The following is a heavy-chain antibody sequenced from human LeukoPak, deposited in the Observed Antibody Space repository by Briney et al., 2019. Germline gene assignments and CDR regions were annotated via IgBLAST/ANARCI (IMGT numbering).Heavy chain of an antibody. CDR3: ARVVSGAWIRLWFSGYFDY. J-gene: IGHJ4*02. V-gene: IGHV3-7*01. CDR2: IKQDGSEK. Sequence: GGSLRLSCAASGFTFSSYWMSWVRQAPGKGLEWVANIKQDGSEKYYVDSVKGRFTISRDNAKNSLYLQMNSLRAEDTAVYYCARVVSGAWIRLWFSGYFDYWGQGTLVTASS. CDR1: GFTFSSYW. D-gene: IGHD5-18*01.